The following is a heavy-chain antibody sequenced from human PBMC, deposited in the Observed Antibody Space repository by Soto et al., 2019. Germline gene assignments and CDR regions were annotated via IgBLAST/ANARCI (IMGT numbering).Heavy chain of an antibody. Sequence: QVQLVQSGAEVKKPGSSVKVSCKASGGTFNNYVVNWARQAPGQGLEWMGGILPIFATANYAQKFQGRVTITAEKSTRTAYMELTRLRSEDTAGYYCAGRCDSTTCLGHFDYWGQGTLVTVAS. J-gene: IGHJ4*02. CDR1: GGTFNNYV. D-gene: IGHD2-2*01. CDR3: AGRCDSTTCLGHFDY. CDR2: ILPIFATA. V-gene: IGHV1-69*06.